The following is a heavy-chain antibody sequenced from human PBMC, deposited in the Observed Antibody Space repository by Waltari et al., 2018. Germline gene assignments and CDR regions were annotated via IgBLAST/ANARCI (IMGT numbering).Heavy chain of an antibody. CDR3: ARDRHRVVRGYSYGSDAFDI. Sequence: QVQLVQSGAEVKKPGSSVKVSCKASGGTFSSYAISWVRQAPGQGLEWMGRIIPSCGTGNDGQKFQGRGTITADESTSTAYMELSSLRSEDTAVYYCARDRHRVVRGYSYGSDAFDIWGQGTMVTVSS. CDR1: GGTFSSYA. D-gene: IGHD5-18*01. V-gene: IGHV1-69*15. CDR2: IIPSCGTG. J-gene: IGHJ3*02.